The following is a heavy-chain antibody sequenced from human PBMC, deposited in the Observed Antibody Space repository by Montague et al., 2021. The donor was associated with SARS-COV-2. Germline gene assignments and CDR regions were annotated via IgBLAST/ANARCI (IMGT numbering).Heavy chain of an antibody. CDR1: GFTFSSYG. V-gene: IGHV3-30*18. CDR2: ISYDGSNK. J-gene: IGHJ6*02. Sequence: SLRLSCAASGFTFSSYGMLWVRQAPGKGLEWVAVISYDGSNKYYAASAKGRFTISRDNSKNTLYLQMNSLRAEDTAEYYCAKDFMSLMVYAMVYYYYGMDVWGQGTTVTVSS. CDR3: AKDFMSLMVYAMVYYYYGMDV. D-gene: IGHD2-8*01.